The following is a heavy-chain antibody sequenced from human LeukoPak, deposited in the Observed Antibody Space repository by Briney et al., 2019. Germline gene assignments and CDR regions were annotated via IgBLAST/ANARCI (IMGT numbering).Heavy chain of an antibody. CDR2: IYHSGST. V-gene: IGHV4-4*02. D-gene: IGHD2-2*01. CDR3: ANGLQGYCSSTSCSNFDY. Sequence: SGTLSLTCAVSGGSISSSNWWSWVRQPPGKGLEWIGEIYHSGSTNYNPSLKSRVTISVDKSKNQFSLKLSSVTAADTAVYYCANGLQGYCSSTSCSNFDYWGQGTLVTVSS. CDR1: GGSISSSNW. J-gene: IGHJ4*02.